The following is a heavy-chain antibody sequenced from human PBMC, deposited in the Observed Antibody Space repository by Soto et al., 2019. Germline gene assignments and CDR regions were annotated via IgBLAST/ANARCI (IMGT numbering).Heavy chain of an antibody. V-gene: IGHV3-30*18. D-gene: IGHD6-19*01. J-gene: IGHJ1*01. CDR2: ISHDGSVQ. CDR1: GFTFSSYG. Sequence: QVQLVESGGGVVQPGRSLRLSCAASGFTFSSYGMHWVRQAPGKGLEWVAVISHDGSVQYYADSVKGRFTISRDNSKKPLYLQMNSLRTEDRAVYYCAKGPEVRRSAWYCQHWGQGTLVMVSS. CDR3: AKGPEVRRSAWYCQH.